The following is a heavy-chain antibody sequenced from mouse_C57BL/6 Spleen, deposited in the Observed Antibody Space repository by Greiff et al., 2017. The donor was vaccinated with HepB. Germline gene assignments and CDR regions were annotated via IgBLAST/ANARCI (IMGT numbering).Heavy chain of an antibody. V-gene: IGHV1-61*01. CDR1: GYTFTSYW. Sequence: QVQLQQPGAELVRPGSSVKLSCKASGYTFTSYWMDWVKQRPGQGLEWIGNIYPSDSETHYNQKFKDKATLTVDKSSSTAYIQLSSLTSEDSAVYYCASPLYYGSREFAYWGQGTLVTVSA. CDR3: ASPLYYGSREFAY. J-gene: IGHJ3*01. D-gene: IGHD1-1*01. CDR2: IYPSDSET.